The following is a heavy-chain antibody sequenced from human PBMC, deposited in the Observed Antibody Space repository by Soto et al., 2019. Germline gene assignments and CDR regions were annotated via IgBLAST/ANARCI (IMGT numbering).Heavy chain of an antibody. Sequence: SVKVSCKASGGTFSSYAISWVRQAPGQGLEWMGGIIPIFGTANYVQKFQGRVTITADESTSTAYMELSSLRSEDTAVYYCASVNVDTAMVADYWGQGTLVTVSS. CDR2: IIPIFGTA. J-gene: IGHJ4*02. V-gene: IGHV1-69*13. CDR3: ASVNVDTAMVADY. D-gene: IGHD5-18*01. CDR1: GGTFSSYA.